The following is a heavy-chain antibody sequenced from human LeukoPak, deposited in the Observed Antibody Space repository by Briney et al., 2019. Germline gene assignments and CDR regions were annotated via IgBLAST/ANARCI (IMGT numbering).Heavy chain of an antibody. CDR3: ARHGHKIAAASDY. D-gene: IGHD6-13*01. V-gene: IGHV5-51*01. CDR2: IYLGDSYT. CDR1: GSSFTSYW. Sequence: GEPLKFSCKGSGSSFTSYWIGWVRQMPGKGLEWMGRIYLGDSYTRYSTSFQGQVTISADKTTNTAYLQWSSLQASDTAMYYCARHGHKIAAASDYWGQGTLVTVSS. J-gene: IGHJ4*02.